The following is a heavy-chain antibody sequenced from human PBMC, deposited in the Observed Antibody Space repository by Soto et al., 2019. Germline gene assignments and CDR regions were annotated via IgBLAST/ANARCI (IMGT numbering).Heavy chain of an antibody. Sequence: SETLSLTCTGSGGSIISDYWSWILQPPGQGLEWIGYISYSGTTNYNPSLKSRVTMSVDTSKNQFSLKLSSGTAADTAVYYCARGRDSSTWSTPGYFDYWGQASLVTVAS. CDR1: GGSIISDY. D-gene: IGHD6-6*01. CDR2: ISYSGTT. CDR3: ARGRDSSTWSTPGYFDY. J-gene: IGHJ4*02. V-gene: IGHV4-59*01.